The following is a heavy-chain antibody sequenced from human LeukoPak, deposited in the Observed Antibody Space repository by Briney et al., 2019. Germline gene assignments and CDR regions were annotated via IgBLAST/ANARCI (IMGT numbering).Heavy chain of an antibody. CDR1: GFTFSNAW. CDR3: TTSGGTTTRFVDY. J-gene: IGHJ4*02. D-gene: IGHD2/OR15-2a*01. Sequence: GGSLRLSCAASGFTFSNAWMSWVRQDPGKGLEWVGRIISKVDGGTADYAAPVKGRFTISRDYSKNTVYLQMNSLKTEDTAVYYCTTSGGTTTRFVDYWGQGNLVSVSS. V-gene: IGHV3-15*01. CDR2: IISKVDGGTA.